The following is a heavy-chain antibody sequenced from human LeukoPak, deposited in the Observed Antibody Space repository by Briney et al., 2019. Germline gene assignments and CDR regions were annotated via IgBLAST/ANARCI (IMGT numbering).Heavy chain of an antibody. CDR3: AADLTAPSSGWYRLADY. J-gene: IGHJ4*02. Sequence: GASVKVSCKASGGTFSSYAISWVRQAPGQGLEWMGGIIPIFGTANYAQKFQERVTITRDMSTSTAYMELSSLRSEDTAVYYCAADLTAPSSGWYRLADYWGQGTLVTVSS. D-gene: IGHD6-19*01. CDR1: GGTFSSYA. V-gene: IGHV1-69*05. CDR2: IIPIFGTA.